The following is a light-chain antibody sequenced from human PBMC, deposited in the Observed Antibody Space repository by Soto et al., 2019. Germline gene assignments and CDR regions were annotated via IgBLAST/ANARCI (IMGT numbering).Light chain of an antibody. CDR3: QQSYSTPYT. CDR1: QSISSY. CDR2: AAS. J-gene: IGKJ2*01. V-gene: IGKV1-39*01. Sequence: DIQMTQSPSSLSASVGDRVTITCRASQSISSYLNWYQQKPGKAPKVLIYAASSVQSGVPSRFSGSGSGTDFTLTISSLQPEDFATYYCQQSYSTPYTFGQGTKLEIK.